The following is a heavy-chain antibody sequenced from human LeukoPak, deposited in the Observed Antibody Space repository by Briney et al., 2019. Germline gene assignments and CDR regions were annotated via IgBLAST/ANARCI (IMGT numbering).Heavy chain of an antibody. CDR1: GFTFSDHY. D-gene: IGHD6-19*01. CDR3: ARYSSGWYDY. J-gene: IGHJ4*02. V-gene: IGHV3-72*01. CDR2: SRNKAISYTT. Sequence: AGGSLRLSCAASGFTFSDHYMDWVRQAPGKGLEWVGRSRNKAISYTTEYAASVKGRFTISRDDSKSSLFLQMNSLKTEDTAVYYCARYSSGWYDYWGQGTLVTVSS.